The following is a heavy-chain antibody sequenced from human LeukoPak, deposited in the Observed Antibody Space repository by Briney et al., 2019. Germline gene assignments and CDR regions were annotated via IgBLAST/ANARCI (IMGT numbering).Heavy chain of an antibody. Sequence: ASETLSLTCTVSGGSISSYYWSWIRQPPGKGLEWIGYIYYSGSTNYNPSLKSRVTISVDTSKNQFSLKLSSVTAADTAVYYCASEWDGRWFDPWGQGTLVTVSS. J-gene: IGHJ5*02. CDR3: ASEWDGRWFDP. CDR2: IYYSGST. CDR1: GGSISSYY. V-gene: IGHV4-59*08. D-gene: IGHD5-24*01.